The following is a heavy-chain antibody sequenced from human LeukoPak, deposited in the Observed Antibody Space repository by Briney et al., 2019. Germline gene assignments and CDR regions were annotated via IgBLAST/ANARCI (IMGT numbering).Heavy chain of an antibody. Sequence: GGSLRLSCTASGFTFGDYAMSWFRQAPGKGLEWVGFIRSKAYGGTTEYAASVKGRFTILRDDPKSIAYLQMNSLKTEDTAVYYCTRDLTYDSSGYYRHGPFDYWGQGTLVTVSS. CDR2: IRSKAYGGTT. J-gene: IGHJ4*02. CDR3: TRDLTYDSSGYYRHGPFDY. CDR1: GFTFGDYA. V-gene: IGHV3-49*03. D-gene: IGHD3-22*01.